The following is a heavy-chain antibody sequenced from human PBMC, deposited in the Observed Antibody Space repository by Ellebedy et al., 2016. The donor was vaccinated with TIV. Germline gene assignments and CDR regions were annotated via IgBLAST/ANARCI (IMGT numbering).Heavy chain of an antibody. D-gene: IGHD7-27*01. V-gene: IGHV4-59*08. CDR2: IYYSGST. CDR1: GGSISSYY. CDR3: ARRKLGVLDY. Sequence: SETLSLTCTVSGGSISSYYWSWIRQPPGKGLEWIGYIYYSGSTNYNPSLKSRVTISVDTSKNQFSLKLSSVTAADTAVYYCARRKLGVLDYWGQGTLVTVSS. J-gene: IGHJ4*02.